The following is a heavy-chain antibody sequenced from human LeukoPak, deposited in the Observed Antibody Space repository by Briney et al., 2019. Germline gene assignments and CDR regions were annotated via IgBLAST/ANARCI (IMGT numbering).Heavy chain of an antibody. CDR1: GFTFSGYA. J-gene: IGHJ6*02. Sequence: GGSLRLSCAASGFTFSGYAMNWVRQAPGKGLEWVSAISGSGHSTYYADSVKGRFTISRDNSKNTLYLQMNSLRAEDTAVYYCARDRGMDVWGQGTTVTVSS. CDR3: ARDRGMDV. V-gene: IGHV3-23*01. CDR2: ISGSGHST.